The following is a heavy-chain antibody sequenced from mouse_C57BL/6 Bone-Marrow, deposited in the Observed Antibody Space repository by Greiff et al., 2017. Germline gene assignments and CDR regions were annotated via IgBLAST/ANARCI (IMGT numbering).Heavy chain of an antibody. CDR1: GYTFTNYW. CDR3: AREGLYYDYAY. Sequence: VKLQESGAELVRPGTSVKMSCKASGYTFTNYWIGWAKQRPGHGLEWIGDIYPGGGYTNYNEKFKGKATLTADKSSSTAYMQFSSLTSEDSAIYYCAREGLYYDYAYWGQGTLVTVSA. J-gene: IGHJ3*01. CDR2: IYPGGGYT. D-gene: IGHD2-4*01. V-gene: IGHV1-63*01.